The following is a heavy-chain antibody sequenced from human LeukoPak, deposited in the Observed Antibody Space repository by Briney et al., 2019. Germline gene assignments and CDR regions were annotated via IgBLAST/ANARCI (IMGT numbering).Heavy chain of an antibody. J-gene: IGHJ4*02. CDR2: IRYDGSNK. V-gene: IGHV3-30*02. CDR3: ARTFGSTWVAALYYFDY. D-gene: IGHD2-15*01. CDR1: GFTFSSYG. Sequence: GGSLRLSCAASGFTFSSYGMHWVRQAPGKGLEWVAFIRYDGSNKYYADSVKGRFTISRDNSKNTLYLQMNSLRAEDTAVYYCARTFGSTWVAALYYFDYWGQGTLVTVSS.